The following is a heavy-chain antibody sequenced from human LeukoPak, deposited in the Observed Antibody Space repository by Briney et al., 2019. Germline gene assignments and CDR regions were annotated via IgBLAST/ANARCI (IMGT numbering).Heavy chain of an antibody. D-gene: IGHD6-6*01. CDR2: ISSSSSTI. CDR3: ARDNPDSSSSLDY. Sequence: PGGSLRLSCAASGFTFSSYSMNWVRQAPGKGLEWVSYISSSSSTIYYADSVKGRFTISRDNAKNSLYLQMNSLRAEDTAVYYCARDNPDSSSSLDYWGQGTLVTVSS. CDR1: GFTFSSYS. V-gene: IGHV3-48*01. J-gene: IGHJ4*02.